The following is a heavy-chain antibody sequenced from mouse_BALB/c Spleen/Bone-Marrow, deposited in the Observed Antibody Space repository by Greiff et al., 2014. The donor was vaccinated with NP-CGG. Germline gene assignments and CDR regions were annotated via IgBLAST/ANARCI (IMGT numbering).Heavy chain of an antibody. D-gene: IGHD4-1*01. CDR3: GGSELTGTTY. CDR1: GYTFTSYW. V-gene: IGHV1S81*02. J-gene: IGHJ3*01. CDR2: INPSNGRT. Sequence: QVQLQQPGAELVKPGASVKLSCKASGYTFTSYWMHWVKQRPGQGLEWIGEINPSNGRTNYNEKFKSKATLTVDKSSSTAYMQLSSLTSEDSDVHVCGGSELTGTTYWGQGTLVTVSP.